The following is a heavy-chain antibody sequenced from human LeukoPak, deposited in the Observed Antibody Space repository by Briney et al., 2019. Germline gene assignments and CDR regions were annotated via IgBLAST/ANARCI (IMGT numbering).Heavy chain of an antibody. CDR2: ISDSGST. V-gene: IGHV4-59*08. CDR1: GGSISSYY. J-gene: IGHJ4*02. CDR3: ASLGGTYDY. D-gene: IGHD1-26*01. Sequence: SETLSLTCTVSGGSISSYYRSWVRQPPGRGLEWIGYISDSGSTNYNPSLKSRVTISRDTSKNQVSLKMRFVTAADTAVYFCASLGGTYDYWGQGTLVTVSS.